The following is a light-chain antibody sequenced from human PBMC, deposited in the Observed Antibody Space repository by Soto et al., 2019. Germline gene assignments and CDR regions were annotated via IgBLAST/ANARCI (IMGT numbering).Light chain of an antibody. CDR2: KAS. CDR3: QQRRNWVT. V-gene: IGKV1-5*03. CDR1: ESISSW. J-gene: IGKJ5*01. Sequence: DIQMTQYSSTQSGSVGGRVTLTSRASESISSWLAWYQQKPGKAPKLLIYKASNLESGVPSRFCASGSGTEFTLTISSLQPDDFATYYCQQRRNWVTFGQGTRLEIK.